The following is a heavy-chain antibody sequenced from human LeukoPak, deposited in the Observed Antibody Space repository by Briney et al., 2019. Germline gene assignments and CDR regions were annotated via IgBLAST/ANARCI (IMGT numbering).Heavy chain of an antibody. CDR1: GFTFSSYA. V-gene: IGHV3-23*01. Sequence: GGSPRLSCAASGFTFSSYAMSWVRQAPGKGLEWVSAISGSGGSTYYADSVKGRFTISRDNSKNTLYLQMNSLRAEDTAVYYCAKGGRGREYSSSSYYFDYWGQGTLVTVSS. CDR3: AKGGRGREYSSSSYYFDY. J-gene: IGHJ4*02. D-gene: IGHD6-6*01. CDR2: ISGSGGST.